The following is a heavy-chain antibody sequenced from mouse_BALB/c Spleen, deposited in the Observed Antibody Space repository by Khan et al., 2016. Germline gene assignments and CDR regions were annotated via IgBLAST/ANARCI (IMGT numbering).Heavy chain of an antibody. J-gene: IGHJ4*01. Sequence: QVQLQQSGPGLVQPSQSLSITCTVSGFSLTSYGVHWVRQSPGKGLEWLGVIWRGGSTDYNAAFMSRLSITKDNSKSQVFFKMNSLQADDTAIYXCAKKGGLGYYYDMDYWGHGTKVTVSS. CDR1: GFSLTSYG. CDR3: AKKGGLGYYYDMDY. V-gene: IGHV2-5*01. CDR2: IWRGGST. D-gene: IGHD3-3*01.